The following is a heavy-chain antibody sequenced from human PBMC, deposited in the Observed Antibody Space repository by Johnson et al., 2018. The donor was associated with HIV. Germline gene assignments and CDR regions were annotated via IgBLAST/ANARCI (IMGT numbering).Heavy chain of an antibody. Sequence: VQLVESGGGLIQPGGSLRLSCEASGFTVSSKYMSWVRKEPGKGLEWVSVIYIGGSTYDADTVKGRFTISRDNAKNTLYLRMNSLRAEDTAVYYCARVVVITYHDAFDIWGQGTMVTVSS. CDR2: IYIGGST. CDR1: GFTVSSKY. V-gene: IGHV3-53*01. J-gene: IGHJ3*02. D-gene: IGHD3-22*01. CDR3: ARVVVITYHDAFDI.